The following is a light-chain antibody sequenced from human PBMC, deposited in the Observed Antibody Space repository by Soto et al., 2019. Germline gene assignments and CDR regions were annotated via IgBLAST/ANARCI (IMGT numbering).Light chain of an antibody. Sequence: DIQMTQSPSSVSASVGDRVTITCRASRDIGDRLAWFRHKPGKAPQLLIQTASTLVRETPSRFSGSGSGTDFLLTINNLQPEDIATYYCQQYDNLPLTFGGGTKVDIK. CDR2: TAS. CDR3: QQYDNLPLT. CDR1: RDIGDR. V-gene: IGKV1-12*01. J-gene: IGKJ4*01.